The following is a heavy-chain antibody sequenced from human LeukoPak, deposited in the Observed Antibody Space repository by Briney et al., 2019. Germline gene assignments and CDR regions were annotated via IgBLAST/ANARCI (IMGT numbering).Heavy chain of an antibody. CDR3: GRAFPPLRTSSAGDL. D-gene: IGHD3-16*01. CDR2: ISGLSTHI. CDR1: GFTFSDYD. J-gene: IGHJ4*02. Sequence: GGSLRLSCSASGFTFSDYDMNWVRQAPGKGLEGFSSISGLSTHIYYGDSVRGRFSISRDNAKNSVYLQMNSLGVEDTAIYYCGRAFPPLRTSSAGDLWGQGILVTVSS. V-gene: IGHV3-69-1*02.